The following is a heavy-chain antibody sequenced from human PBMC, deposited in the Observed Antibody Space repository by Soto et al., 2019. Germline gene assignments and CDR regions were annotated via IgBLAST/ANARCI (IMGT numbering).Heavy chain of an antibody. Sequence: WETLSLTCNVSGGSISNYYWNWIRRPPGKGLEWIGYIYYRGSTKYNPSVKSRGTISADKSRNQFSLKLTSVTAADTAVHYCAREVASPGAWYFDLWGRGTLVTVSS. J-gene: IGHJ2*01. CDR3: AREVASPGAWYFDL. CDR2: IYYRGST. V-gene: IGHV4-59*01. D-gene: IGHD5-12*01. CDR1: GGSISNYY.